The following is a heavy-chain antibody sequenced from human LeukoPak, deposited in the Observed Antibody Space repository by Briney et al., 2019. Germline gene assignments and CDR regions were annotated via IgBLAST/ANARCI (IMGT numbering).Heavy chain of an antibody. CDR2: IYYSGST. J-gene: IGHJ6*03. D-gene: IGHD6-19*01. CDR3: ARGEAAVAGPSYYYYYYMDV. CDR1: GGSISSYY. Sequence: SETLSLTCTVSGGSISSYYWSWIRQPSGKGLEWIGYIYYSGSTNYNPSLKSRVTISVDTSKNQFSLKLSSVTAADTAVYYCARGEAAVAGPSYYYYYYMDVWGKGTTVTVSS. V-gene: IGHV4-59*01.